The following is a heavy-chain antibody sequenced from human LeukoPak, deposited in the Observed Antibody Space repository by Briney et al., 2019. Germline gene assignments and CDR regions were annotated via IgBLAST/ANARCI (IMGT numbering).Heavy chain of an antibody. V-gene: IGHV4-59*01. D-gene: IGHD3-10*01. Sequence: PSETLSLTCTVSGGSISSYYWSWIRQPPGKGLEWIGYIYYSGSTNYNPSLKSRVTISVDTSKNQFSLKVSSVTAADTAVYYCARVPITLIRGVITYYFDSWGQGTLVTVSS. J-gene: IGHJ4*02. CDR2: IYYSGST. CDR1: GGSISSYY. CDR3: ARVPITLIRGVITYYFDS.